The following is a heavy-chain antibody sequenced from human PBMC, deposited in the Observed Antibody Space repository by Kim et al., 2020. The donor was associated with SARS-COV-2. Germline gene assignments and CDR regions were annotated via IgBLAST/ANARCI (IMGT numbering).Heavy chain of an antibody. J-gene: IGHJ4*02. CDR3: ANDQYYDFWCGYQVEELGKRDY. Sequence: GGSLRLSCAASGFTFSSYGMHWVRQAPGKGLEWVAVISCDGSNKYYADSVKGRFTISRDNSKNTLYLQMNSLRAEDTAVYYCANDQYYDFWCGYQVEELGKRDYWGQGTLVPVSS. CDR2: ISCDGSNK. D-gene: IGHD3-3*01. CDR1: GFTFSSYG. V-gene: IGHV3-30*18.